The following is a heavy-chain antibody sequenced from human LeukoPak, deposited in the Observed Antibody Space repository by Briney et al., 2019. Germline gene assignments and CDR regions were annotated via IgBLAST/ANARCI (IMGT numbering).Heavy chain of an antibody. CDR1: GYTFTSYG. V-gene: IGHV1-18*01. CDR3: ARDVGRSYDLDY. Sequence: ASVKVSCKASGYTFTSYGISWVRQAPGQGLEWMGWISAYNGNTDYAQSLQGRATMTIDTSTSTVYMELRSLRSDDTAVYYCARDVGRSYDLDYWGQETLVTVSS. D-gene: IGHD3-16*01. CDR2: ISAYNGNT. J-gene: IGHJ4*02.